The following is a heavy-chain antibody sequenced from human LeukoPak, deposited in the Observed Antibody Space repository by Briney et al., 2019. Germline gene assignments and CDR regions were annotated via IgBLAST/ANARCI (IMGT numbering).Heavy chain of an antibody. Sequence: GGSLRLSCAVSGFTFSHYMMTWVRQAPGEGLEWVANMRTDGSVVQYADSVKGRFTISRDNAKNSLFLQMNSVRAEDSAVYYCARRYFDCWGQGTLVTVSS. J-gene: IGHJ4*02. CDR2: MRTDGSVV. V-gene: IGHV3-7*03. CDR3: ARRYFDC. CDR1: GFTFSHYM.